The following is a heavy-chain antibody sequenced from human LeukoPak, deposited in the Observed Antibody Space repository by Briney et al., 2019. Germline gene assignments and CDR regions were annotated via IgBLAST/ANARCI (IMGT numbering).Heavy chain of an antibody. V-gene: IGHV4-34*01. J-gene: IGHJ4*02. Sequence: KPSETLSLTCAVYGGSFSGYYWSWICQPPGKGLEWIGEINHSGSTNYNPSLKSRVTISVDTSKNQFSLKLSSVTAADTAVYYCARGPHSGSYYLHSDYWGQGTLVTVSS. CDR3: ARGPHSGSYYLHSDY. CDR2: INHSGST. D-gene: IGHD1-26*01. CDR1: GGSFSGYY.